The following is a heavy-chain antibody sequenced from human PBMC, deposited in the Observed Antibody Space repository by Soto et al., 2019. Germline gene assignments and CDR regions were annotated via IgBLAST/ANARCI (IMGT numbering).Heavy chain of an antibody. CDR3: ASLSSSWYYTTSYYYGMDV. Sequence: SVKFSCKASGYTFTSYYMHWVRQAPGQGLEWMGIINPSGGSTSYAQKFQGRVTMTRDTSTSTVYMELSSLRSEDTAVYYCASLSSSWYYTTSYYYGMDVWGQGTTVTVSS. CDR1: GYTFTSYY. D-gene: IGHD6-13*01. V-gene: IGHV1-46*01. J-gene: IGHJ6*02. CDR2: INPSGGST.